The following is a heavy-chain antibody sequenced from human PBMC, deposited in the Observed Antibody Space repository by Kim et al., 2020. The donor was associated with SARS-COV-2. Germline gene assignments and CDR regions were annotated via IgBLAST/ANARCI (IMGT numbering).Heavy chain of an antibody. CDR3: ARQTILGRKYLETDAFDI. CDR2: TYYRSKWYN. D-gene: IGHD3-3*01. Sequence: SQTLSLTCAISGDSVSSNSAAWNWIRQSPSRGLEWLGRTYYRSKWYNDYAVSVKSRITINPDTSKNQFSLQLNSVTPEDTAVYYCARQTILGRKYLETDAFDIWGQGRMVTVSS. V-gene: IGHV6-1*01. CDR1: GDSVSSNSAA. J-gene: IGHJ3*02.